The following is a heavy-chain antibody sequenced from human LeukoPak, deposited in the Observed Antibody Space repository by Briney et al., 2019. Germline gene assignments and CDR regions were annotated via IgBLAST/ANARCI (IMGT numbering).Heavy chain of an antibody. J-gene: IGHJ4*02. CDR3: ARDTLDTSMSHFDY. D-gene: IGHD5-18*01. CDR2: ISSTSTYI. Sequence: PGGSLRLSCAASGFTFSTYFFNWVRQAPGKGLEWVSSISSTSTYIYYADSVKGRFTVSRDNAETSLYLQMNSLRAEDTAVYYGARDTLDTSMSHFDYWGQGTLVTVSS. V-gene: IGHV3-21*01. CDR1: GFTFSTYF.